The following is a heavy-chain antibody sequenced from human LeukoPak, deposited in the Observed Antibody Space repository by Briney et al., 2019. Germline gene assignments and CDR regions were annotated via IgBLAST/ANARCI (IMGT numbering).Heavy chain of an antibody. CDR1: GGSISSSSYY. D-gene: IGHD3-10*01. CDR3: ARRYAMVRGVIDY. V-gene: IGHV4-39*01. J-gene: IGHJ4*02. CDR2: IYYSGST. Sequence: PSETLSLTCTVSGGSISSSSYYWGWIRQPPGKGLEWIGSIYYSGSTSYNPSLKSRVTISVDTSKNQFSLKLSSVTAADTAVYYCARRYAMVRGVIDYWGQGTLVTVSS.